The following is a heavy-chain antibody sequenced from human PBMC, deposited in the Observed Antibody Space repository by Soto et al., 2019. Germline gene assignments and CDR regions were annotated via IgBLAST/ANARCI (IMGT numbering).Heavy chain of an antibody. J-gene: IGHJ4*02. CDR1: GFAFSDYA. Sequence: EVQLLESGGGLVQPAGSLRLSCAASGFAFSDYAMTWVRQAPGKGLEWVSSISNSGGATFYADSVKGRFTVSRVNSKNTLYLQMNSLRAEDTALYYCAKELSYNSGRPFDYWGQGTLVIVSS. CDR3: AKELSYNSGRPFDY. V-gene: IGHV3-23*01. CDR2: ISNSGGAT. D-gene: IGHD3-10*01.